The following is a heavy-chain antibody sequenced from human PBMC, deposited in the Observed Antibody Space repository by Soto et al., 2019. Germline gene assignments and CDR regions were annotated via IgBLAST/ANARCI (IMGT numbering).Heavy chain of an antibody. D-gene: IGHD6-13*01. CDR3: ARYRREAVAGYTLDN. J-gene: IGHJ4*02. V-gene: IGHV4-59*01. Sequence: PSETLSLTCTVSGGSISSNYWTWIRQPPGKGLEWIGYVYNSGSTNYNPSLKSRVTTSEDTSKSQFSLKVNSMTAADTAVYYCARYRREAVAGYTLDNWGQGILVTVSS. CDR2: VYNSGST. CDR1: GGSISSNY.